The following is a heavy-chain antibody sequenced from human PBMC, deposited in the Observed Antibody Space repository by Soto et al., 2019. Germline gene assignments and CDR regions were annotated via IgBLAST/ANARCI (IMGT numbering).Heavy chain of an antibody. Sequence: QVQLQESGPGLVKPSQTLSLTCTVSGGSISSGGYYWSWIRQHPGKGLEWIGYIYYSGSTYYNPSLKSRVTISVDTSKNQFSLKLSSVTAADTAVYYCAIERTDGSTSWWAFDIWGQGTMVTVSS. J-gene: IGHJ3*02. CDR3: AIERTDGSTSWWAFDI. CDR2: IYYSGST. CDR1: GGSISSGGYY. D-gene: IGHD2-2*01. V-gene: IGHV4-31*03.